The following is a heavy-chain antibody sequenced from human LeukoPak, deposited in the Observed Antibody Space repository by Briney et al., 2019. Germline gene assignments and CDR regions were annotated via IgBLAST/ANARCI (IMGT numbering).Heavy chain of an antibody. CDR2: IWYDGSNK. D-gene: IGHD6-13*01. V-gene: IGHV3-33*01. CDR3: VRDRSSTYLGY. CDR1: GFTFRNHG. Sequence: GGSLRLSCAASGFTFRNHGMHWVRQAPGRGLEWVAVIWYDGSNKYYADSVKGRFTISRDNSKNTLYLQMNSLRAEDSAVYYCVRDRSSTYLGYWGQGSLVIVSS. J-gene: IGHJ4*02.